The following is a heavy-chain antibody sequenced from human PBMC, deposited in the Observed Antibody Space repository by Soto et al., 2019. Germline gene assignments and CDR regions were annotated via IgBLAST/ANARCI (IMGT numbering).Heavy chain of an antibody. D-gene: IGHD2-2*01. CDR2: IYWDDDE. J-gene: IGHJ4*02. Sequence: QITLKESGPTLVKPTQTLTLTCTFSGFSLSTTAEGVGWIRQPPGKALESLALIYWDDDERYSPSLKSRLTITKDTSNNQVVLTMTNVDPVDTATYYCAHGSCSSADCYPNPYLDYWGQGILVTVSS. CDR3: AHGSCSSADCYPNPYLDY. V-gene: IGHV2-5*02. CDR1: GFSLSTTAEG.